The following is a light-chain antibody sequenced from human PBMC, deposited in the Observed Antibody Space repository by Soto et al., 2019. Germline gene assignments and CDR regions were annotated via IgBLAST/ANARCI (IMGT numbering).Light chain of an antibody. CDR1: QSISGSY. CDR3: QQYGVSPQS. CDR2: GAT. Sequence: EIVLTQSPGTLSLSPGERVTLYCRASQSISGSYLAWYQQKRGQAPRLLVYGATTRATGIPDRFSGSGSGSDFTLIISRLEPEDFAVYFCQQYGVSPQSFGPGTKVGI. V-gene: IGKV3-20*01. J-gene: IGKJ3*01.